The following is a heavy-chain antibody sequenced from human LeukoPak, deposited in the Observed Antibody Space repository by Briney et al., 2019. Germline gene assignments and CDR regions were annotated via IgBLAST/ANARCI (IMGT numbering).Heavy chain of an antibody. V-gene: IGHV3-23*01. J-gene: IGHJ4*02. CDR2: ISNSCGST. Sequence: GGSVRLSCAASGCTFSSYAMSWVRQAPGKGLEGVASISNSCGSTYYADSVKGGFTISRDNSKNTLYLQMNSLRAEDTDVYYCAKDGRYTYYYYFDYWGQGTLVTVSS. D-gene: IGHD5-18*01. CDR3: AKDGRYTYYYYFDY. CDR1: GCTFSSYA.